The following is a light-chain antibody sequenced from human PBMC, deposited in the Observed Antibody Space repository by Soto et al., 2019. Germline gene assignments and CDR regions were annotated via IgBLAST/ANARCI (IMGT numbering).Light chain of an antibody. Sequence: VMTKKPLALPVTPGEPAAISCRSSQSLLHSDGYNYLDWYLQKPGQSPQLLIYLGSNRASGVPDRFSGSGSGTDFTLKISRVEAEDVGVYYCMQPLQSWTFGQGTKVDIK. CDR1: QSLLHSDGYNY. CDR2: LGS. CDR3: MQPLQSWT. J-gene: IGKJ1*01. V-gene: IGKV2-28*01.